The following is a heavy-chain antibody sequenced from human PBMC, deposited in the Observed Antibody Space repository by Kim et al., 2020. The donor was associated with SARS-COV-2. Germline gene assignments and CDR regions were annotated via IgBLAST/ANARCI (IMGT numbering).Heavy chain of an antibody. Sequence: SETLSLTCAVSGGSISSSNWWSWVRQPPGKGLEWIGEIYHSGSTNYNPSLKSRVTISVDKSKNQFSLKLSSVTAADTAVYYCARGYYYDSSGYHEYFQHWGQGTLVTVSS. CDR3: ARGYYYDSSGYHEYFQH. D-gene: IGHD3-22*01. J-gene: IGHJ1*01. CDR2: IYHSGST. V-gene: IGHV4-4*02. CDR1: GGSISSSNW.